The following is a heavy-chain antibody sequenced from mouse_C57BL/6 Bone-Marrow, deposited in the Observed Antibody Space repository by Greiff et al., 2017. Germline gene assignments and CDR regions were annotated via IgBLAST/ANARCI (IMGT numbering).Heavy chain of an antibody. D-gene: IGHD2-4*01. J-gene: IGHJ1*03. V-gene: IGHV1-50*01. CDR2: IGPSDSYI. Sequence: QVQLQQPGAELVKPGASVKLSCKASGYTFTSYWMQWVQQRPGQGLEWIGEIGPSDSYITSTQKFKGKATLTVDTSSSTAYMQLSSLTSEDSAVYYCARDYDYWYFDVWGTGTTVTVSS. CDR1: GYTFTSYW. CDR3: ARDYDYWYFDV.